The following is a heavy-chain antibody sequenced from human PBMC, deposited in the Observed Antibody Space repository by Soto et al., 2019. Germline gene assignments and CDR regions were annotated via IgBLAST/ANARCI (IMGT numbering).Heavy chain of an antibody. J-gene: IGHJ6*02. V-gene: IGHV3-30*18. CDR3: AKDGRRGSSWYPAYGMDV. D-gene: IGHD6-13*01. Sequence: GGSLRLSCAASGFTFSSYGMHWVRQAPGKGLEWVAVISYDGSNKYYADSVKGRFTISRDNSKNTLYLQMNSLRAEDTAVYYCAKDGRRGSSWYPAYGMDVWGQGTTVTVSS. CDR1: GFTFSSYG. CDR2: ISYDGSNK.